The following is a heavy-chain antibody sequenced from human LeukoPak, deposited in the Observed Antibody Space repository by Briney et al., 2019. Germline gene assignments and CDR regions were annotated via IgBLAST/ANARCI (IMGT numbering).Heavy chain of an antibody. J-gene: IGHJ4*02. V-gene: IGHV1-2*06. D-gene: IGHD3-10*01. CDR2: INPNSGGT. CDR1: GYTFTGYY. Sequence: ASVKVSCKASGYTFTGYYIHWVRQAPGQGLEWMGRINPNSGGTNYAQKFQGRVTMTRDTSISTAYMEQSRLRSDDTAVYYCASSQYYYGSGSYYTPDYWGQGTLVTVSS. CDR3: ASSQYYYGSGSYYTPDY.